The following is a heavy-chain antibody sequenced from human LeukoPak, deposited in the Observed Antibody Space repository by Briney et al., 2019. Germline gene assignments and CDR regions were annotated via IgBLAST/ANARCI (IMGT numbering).Heavy chain of an antibody. CDR2: INPSGGST. D-gene: IGHD4-17*01. CDR3: ARDGGHDYGDT. J-gene: IGHJ5*02. Sequence: ASVKVSCKASGYTFTSYYMHWVRQAPGQGLEWMGIINPSGGSTSYAQKFQGRVTMTRDTSTSTVYMELSSLRPEDAAVYYCARDGGHDYGDTWGQGTLVTVSS. V-gene: IGHV1-46*01. CDR1: GYTFTSYY.